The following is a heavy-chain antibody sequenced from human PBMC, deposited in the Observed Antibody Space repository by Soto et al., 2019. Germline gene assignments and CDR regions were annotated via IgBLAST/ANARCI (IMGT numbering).Heavy chain of an antibody. CDR2: ISSSSSYI. Sequence: EVQLVESGGGLVKPGGSLRLSCEASGFTFSSYSMNWVRQAPGKGLEWVSSISSSSSYIYYADSVKGRFTISRDNAKNSLYLQMNSLRAEDTAVYYCARDPGTPSGYDAFDIWGQGTMVTVSS. D-gene: IGHD6-13*01. CDR1: GFTFSSYS. J-gene: IGHJ3*02. CDR3: ARDPGTPSGYDAFDI. V-gene: IGHV3-21*01.